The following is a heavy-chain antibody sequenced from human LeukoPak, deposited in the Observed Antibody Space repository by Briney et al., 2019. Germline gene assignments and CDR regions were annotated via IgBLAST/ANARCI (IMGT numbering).Heavy chain of an antibody. CDR3: ARGLGYSSSWYPYNWFDP. CDR2: IYYSGST. J-gene: IGHJ5*02. V-gene: IGHV4-39*07. CDR1: GGSISSSSYY. D-gene: IGHD6-13*01. Sequence: SETLSLTCTVSGGSISSSSYYWGWIRQPPGKGLEWIASIYYSGSTYYNPSLKSRVTISVDTSKNQFSLKLSSVTAADTAVYYCARGLGYSSSWYPYNWFDPWGQGTLVTVSS.